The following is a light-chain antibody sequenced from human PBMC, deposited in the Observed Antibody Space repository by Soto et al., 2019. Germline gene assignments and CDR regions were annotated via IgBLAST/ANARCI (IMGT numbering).Light chain of an antibody. Sequence: TSSDVGGYNYVSWYQQHPGKAPKFMIYDVSSRPSGVSNRFSGSKSGNTASLTISGLQAEGEADYYCCSYTTSNTRQIVFGTVTKVTVL. CDR1: SSDVGGYNY. CDR3: CSYTTSNTRQIV. J-gene: IGLJ1*01. CDR2: DVS. V-gene: IGLV2-14*03.